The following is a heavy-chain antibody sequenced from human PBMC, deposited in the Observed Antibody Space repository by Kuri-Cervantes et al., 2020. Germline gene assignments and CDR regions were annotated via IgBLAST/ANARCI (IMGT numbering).Heavy chain of an antibody. Sequence: GGSLRLSCAASGFTFSSYEMNWIRQAPGKGLEWVSYISSSGSTIYYADSVKGRFTISRDNAKNSLYLQMNSLRAEDTAVYYCARDGDWELGIDYWGQGTLVTVSS. CDR1: GFTFSSYE. CDR3: ARDGDWELGIDY. J-gene: IGHJ4*02. CDR2: ISSSGSTI. D-gene: IGHD7-27*01. V-gene: IGHV3-48*03.